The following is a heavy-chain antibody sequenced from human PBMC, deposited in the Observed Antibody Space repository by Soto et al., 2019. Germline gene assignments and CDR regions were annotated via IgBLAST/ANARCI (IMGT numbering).Heavy chain of an antibody. J-gene: IGHJ4*02. D-gene: IGHD3-10*01. Sequence: GGSLRLSCAASGFTFSSYSMNWVRQAPGKGLEWVSSISSSSSYIYYADSVKGRFTISRDNAKNSLYLQMNSLRAEDTAVYYCATGGRREYYFDYWGQGTLVTVSS. CDR3: ATGGRREYYFDY. CDR1: GFTFSSYS. V-gene: IGHV3-21*01. CDR2: ISSSSSYI.